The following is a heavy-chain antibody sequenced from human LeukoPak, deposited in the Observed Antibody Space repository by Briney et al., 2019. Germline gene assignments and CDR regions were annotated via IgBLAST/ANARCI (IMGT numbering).Heavy chain of an antibody. CDR2: IWYDESHE. J-gene: IGHJ4*02. CDR1: GYAFSSYD. V-gene: IGHV3-33*01. D-gene: IGHD1-26*01. Sequence: VRSLRLSCAASGYAFSSYDMHWVRQTPGKGLEWVAVIWYDESHEDYADSVKGRFTISRDNSKNTLYLQMNSLRGEDTAVYYCARDRGTSNIYFDYWGQGTLVTVSS. CDR3: ARDRGTSNIYFDY.